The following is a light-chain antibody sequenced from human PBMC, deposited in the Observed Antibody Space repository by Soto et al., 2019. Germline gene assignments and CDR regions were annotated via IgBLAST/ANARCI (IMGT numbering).Light chain of an antibody. J-gene: IGLJ2*01. CDR3: AVWDDSLSVVI. V-gene: IGLV1-47*01. CDR2: RNN. Sequence: QAVVTQLPSASGTPGQRVTISCSGGTSNIGGIYWYQQLPGTAPKLLIYRNNQRPSGVPDRFSGSKSGTSASLAISGLRSEDEADYYCAVWDDSLSVVIFGGGTTLTVL. CDR1: TSNIGG.